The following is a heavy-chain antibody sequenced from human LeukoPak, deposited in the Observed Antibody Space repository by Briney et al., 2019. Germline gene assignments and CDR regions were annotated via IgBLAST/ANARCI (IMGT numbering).Heavy chain of an antibody. D-gene: IGHD6-19*01. CDR2: INPNTDNT. J-gene: IGHJ5*02. CDR1: GYTFTNYD. CDR3: ARGSPFKWLVHGGWFDP. V-gene: IGHV1-8*03. Sequence: GASVKVSCKASGYTFTNYDINWVRQATGQGLEWMGWINPNTDNTDYAQKFQDRVTITSDTSISTVYMELSSLTVDDTAVYYCARGSPFKWLVHGGWFDPWGQGTLVTVSS.